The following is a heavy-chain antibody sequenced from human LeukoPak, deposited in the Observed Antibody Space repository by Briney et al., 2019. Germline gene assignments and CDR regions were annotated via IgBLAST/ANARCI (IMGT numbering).Heavy chain of an antibody. CDR3: GKESFCYDLAASGYYYYYMDV. CDR1: GYTFTSYY. Sequence: ASVTVSCTASGYTFTSYYMHWVRQAPGQGLEWMGIINPSGGSTSYAQKFQGRVTMTRDTSTSTVYMELSSLRSEDTAVYYCGKESFCYDLAASGYYYYYMDVWGKGTTVTVSS. D-gene: IGHD5-12*01. J-gene: IGHJ6*03. V-gene: IGHV1-46*01. CDR2: INPSGGST.